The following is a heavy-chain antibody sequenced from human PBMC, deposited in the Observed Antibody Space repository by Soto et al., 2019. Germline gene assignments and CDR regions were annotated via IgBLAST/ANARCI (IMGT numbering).Heavy chain of an antibody. CDR1: GFTFSSYA. V-gene: IGHV3-30-3*01. CDR2: ISYGGSNK. J-gene: IGHJ4*02. Sequence: GGSLRLSCAASGFTFSSYAMHWVRQAPGKGLEWVAVISYGGSNKYYADSVKGRFTISRDNSKNTLYLQMNSLRAEDTAVYYCARDRGPRGYDSFDYWGQGTLVTVAS. D-gene: IGHD5-12*01. CDR3: ARDRGPRGYDSFDY.